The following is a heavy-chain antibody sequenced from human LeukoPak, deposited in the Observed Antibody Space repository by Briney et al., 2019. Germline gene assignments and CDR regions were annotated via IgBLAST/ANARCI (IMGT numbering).Heavy chain of an antibody. CDR1: GGTFSSYA. J-gene: IGHJ4*02. CDR2: IIPIFGTA. V-gene: IGHV1-69*13. D-gene: IGHD3-10*01. CDR3: ARDLYSRRMDYYGSGSFFAY. Sequence: SVKVSCKASGGTFSSYAISWVRQAPGQGLEWMGGIIPIFGTANYAQKFQGRVTITADESTSTAYMELRSLRSDDTAVYYCARDLYSRRMDYYGSGSFFAYWGQGTLVTVSS.